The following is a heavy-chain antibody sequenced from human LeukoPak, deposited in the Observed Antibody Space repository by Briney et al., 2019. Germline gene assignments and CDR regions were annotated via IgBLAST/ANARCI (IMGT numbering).Heavy chain of an antibody. V-gene: IGHV1-2*02. CDR2: INPNSGGT. D-gene: IGHD3-10*01. CDR1: GYTFTGYY. CDR3: ATPGPMVRGFCTDAFDI. J-gene: IGHJ3*02. Sequence: ASVKVSCKASGYTFTGYYMHWGRQAPGQGLEWMGWINPNSGGTNYAQTFQGRVTMTRDTSISTAYMELSRLRSDDTAGYYCATPGPMVRGFCTDAFDIWGQGTMVTVSS.